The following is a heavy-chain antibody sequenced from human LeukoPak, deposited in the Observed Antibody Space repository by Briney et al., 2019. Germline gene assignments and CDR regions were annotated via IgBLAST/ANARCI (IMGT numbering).Heavy chain of an antibody. D-gene: IGHD5-18*01. CDR2: ISAYNGNT. J-gene: IGHJ5*02. CDR1: GYTFTSYG. CDR3: ARERGYTAMAEEGWFDP. V-gene: IGHV1-18*04. Sequence: ASVNVSCKASGYTFTSYGISRVRQAPGQGLERMGWISAYNGNTNYAQKLQGRVTMTTDTSTSTAYMELRSLRSDDTAVYYCARERGYTAMAEEGWFDPWGQGTLVTVSS.